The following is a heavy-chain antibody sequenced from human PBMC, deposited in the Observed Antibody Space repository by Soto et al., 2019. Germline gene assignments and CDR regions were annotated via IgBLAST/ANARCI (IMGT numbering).Heavy chain of an antibody. CDR1: C. CDR3: ARNSWQRLVN. D-gene: IGHD6-25*01. Sequence: CIRWIRQAPGKGLECVANINKDGSGKYYVDSVKGRFTISRDNAKNSLYLQMNSLRVEDMAVYYCARNSWQRLVNWGQGTLVTVSS. CDR2: INKDGSGK. V-gene: IGHV3-7*01. J-gene: IGHJ4*02.